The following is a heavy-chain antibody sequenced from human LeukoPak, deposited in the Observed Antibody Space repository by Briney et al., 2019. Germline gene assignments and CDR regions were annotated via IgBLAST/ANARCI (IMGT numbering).Heavy chain of an antibody. CDR2: IKQDGSEK. CDR1: GFTFNNHW. V-gene: IGHV3-7*04. Sequence: GGSLRLSCAGSGFTFNNHWMTWVRQAPGKGLEWVANIKQDGSEKHYVDSVKGRFTISRDNADNSLFLQMNSPRAEDTAVYYCARTYFQDKSGYRHPDLWGRGTLLTVSS. CDR3: ARTYFQDKSGYRHPDL. J-gene: IGHJ2*01. D-gene: IGHD3-22*01.